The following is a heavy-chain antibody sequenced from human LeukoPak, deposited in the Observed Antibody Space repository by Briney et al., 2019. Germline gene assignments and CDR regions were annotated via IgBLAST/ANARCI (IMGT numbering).Heavy chain of an antibody. CDR2: VYHSGGGNK. D-gene: IGHD6-19*01. J-gene: IGHJ4*02. CDR1: GGSLSTTSW. V-gene: IGHV4-4*02. CDR3: ARDNPRTTGYSSGSTFDF. Sequence: SGTLSLTCAVSGGSLSTTSWWVWLRQPPGKGLEWIGEVYHSGGGNKNYNPSLKSRATISIDTSRNQFSLNLRSVTAADTAVYFCARDNPRTTGYSSGSTFDFWGQGILVTVSS.